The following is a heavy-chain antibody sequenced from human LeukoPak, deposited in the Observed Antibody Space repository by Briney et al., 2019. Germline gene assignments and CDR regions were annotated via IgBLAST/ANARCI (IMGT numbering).Heavy chain of an antibody. V-gene: IGHV1-69*13. D-gene: IGHD3-22*01. J-gene: IGHJ4*02. Sequence: GASVKVSCKASGGTFSSYAISWVRQAPGQGLEWMGGIIPIFGTANYAQKFQGRVTITADESTSTAYMELSSLRSEDTAVYYCARDALYYYDSSGYYSSFDYWGQGTLVTVSS. CDR2: IIPIFGTA. CDR1: GGTFSSYA. CDR3: ARDALYYYDSSGYYSSFDY.